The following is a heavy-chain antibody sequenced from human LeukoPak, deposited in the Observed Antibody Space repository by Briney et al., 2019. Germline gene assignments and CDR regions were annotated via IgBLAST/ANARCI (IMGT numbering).Heavy chain of an antibody. V-gene: IGHV3-9*01. J-gene: IGHJ6*02. Sequence: PGGSLRLFCAASGFTFDDYAMHWVRQAPGKGLEWVSGISWNSGSIGYADSVKGRFTISRDNAKNSLYLQMNSLRAEDTALYYCAKDIAYGDYYYYYGMDVWGQGTTVTVSS. D-gene: IGHD4-17*01. CDR2: ISWNSGSI. CDR1: GFTFDDYA. CDR3: AKDIAYGDYYYYYGMDV.